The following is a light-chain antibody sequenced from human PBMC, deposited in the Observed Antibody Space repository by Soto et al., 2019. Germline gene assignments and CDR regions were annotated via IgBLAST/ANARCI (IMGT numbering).Light chain of an antibody. Sequence: QSVLTQSPSASAPLGASVKLTCTLSSGHNNYAIAWHQQQPEKGPRYLMKLNSDGSHSKGDGIPDRFSGSSSGAERYLTISSLQSEDEADYYCQTWGTGTWVFGGGTKLTVL. V-gene: IGLV4-69*01. CDR3: QTWGTGTWV. CDR1: SGHNNYA. CDR2: LNSDGSH. J-gene: IGLJ3*02.